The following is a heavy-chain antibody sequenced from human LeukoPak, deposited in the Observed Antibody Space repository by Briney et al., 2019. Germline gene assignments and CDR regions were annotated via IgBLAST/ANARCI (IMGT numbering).Heavy chain of an antibody. V-gene: IGHV3-9*01. CDR3: AKEYYDSSGYSHA. J-gene: IGHJ4*02. CDR1: GFTFDDYA. D-gene: IGHD3-22*01. CDR2: ISWNGGSI. Sequence: SLRLSCAASGFTFDDYAMHWVRQAPGKGLEWVSGISWNGGSIGYADSVKGRFTISRDNAKNSLYLQMNSLRAEDTALYYCAKEYYDSSGYSHAWGQGTLVTVSS.